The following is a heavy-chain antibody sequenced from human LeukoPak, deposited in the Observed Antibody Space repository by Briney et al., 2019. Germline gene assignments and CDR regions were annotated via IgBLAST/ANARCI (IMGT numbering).Heavy chain of an antibody. CDR2: IWYDGSNK. CDR3: ARDREMYYYYGMDV. CDR1: GFIFSSYG. Sequence: SGRSLRLSCAASGFIFSSYGMHWVRQAPGKGLEWVAVIWYDGSNKYYADSVKGRFTISRDNSKNTLYVQMNSLRVEDTAVCYCARDREMYYYYGMDVWGQGTTVTVSS. D-gene: IGHD5-24*01. J-gene: IGHJ6*02. V-gene: IGHV3-33*01.